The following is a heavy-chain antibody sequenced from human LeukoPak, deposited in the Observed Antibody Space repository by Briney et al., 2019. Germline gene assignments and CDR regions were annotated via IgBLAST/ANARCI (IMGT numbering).Heavy chain of an antibody. D-gene: IGHD1-1*01. V-gene: IGHV3-11*04. CDR1: GFTFSDNY. J-gene: IGHJ4*02. Sequence: GGTLRLSCAASGFTFSDNYMTWVRQAPGKGLEWLSYISGNGGVIQYADSVKGRFTISRDNAKNLLYLQMDSLRVEDTAIYYCARDPRTVRIWGQGTLVTVSS. CDR2: ISGNGGVI. CDR3: ARDPRTVRI.